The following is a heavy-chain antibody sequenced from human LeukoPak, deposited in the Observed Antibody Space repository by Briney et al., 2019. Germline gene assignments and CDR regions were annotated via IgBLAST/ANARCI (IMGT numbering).Heavy chain of an antibody. CDR3: ARDLVTVTKGFDI. D-gene: IGHD4-17*01. Sequence: SETLSLTCAVSDDSFSSHDWTWIRQPPGKGLEWIGYISYIGSTNYDPSLKSRVTISIDTSRNQFSLRLSSVTVADTAVYYCARDLVTVTKGFDIWGQGTMVSVSS. CDR1: DDSFSSHD. V-gene: IGHV4-59*11. CDR2: ISYIGST. J-gene: IGHJ3*02.